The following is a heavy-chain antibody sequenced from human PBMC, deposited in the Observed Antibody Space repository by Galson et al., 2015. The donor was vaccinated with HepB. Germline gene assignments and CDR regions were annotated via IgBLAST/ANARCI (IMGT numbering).Heavy chain of an antibody. J-gene: IGHJ3*02. CDR1: GFTFSNAW. CDR2: ISGSGGST. CDR3: AKVMGYSYANDAFDI. Sequence: SLRLSCAASGFTFSNAWMNWVRQAPGNGLEWVSAISGSGGSTYYADSVKGRFTISRDNSKNTLYLQMNSLRAEDTAVYYCAKVMGYSYANDAFDIWGQGTMVTVSS. D-gene: IGHD5-18*01. V-gene: IGHV3-23*01.